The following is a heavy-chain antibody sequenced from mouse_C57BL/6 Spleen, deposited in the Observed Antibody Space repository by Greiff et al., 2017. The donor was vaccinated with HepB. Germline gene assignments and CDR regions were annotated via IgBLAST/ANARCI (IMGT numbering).Heavy chain of an antibody. V-gene: IGHV1-15*01. CDR2: IDPETGGT. J-gene: IGHJ2*01. CDR3: TREGIYLY. CDR1: GYTFTDYE. D-gene: IGHD5-1*01. Sequence: QVQLKESGAELVRPGASVTLSCKASGYTFTDYEMHWVKQTPVHGLEWIGAIDPETGGTAYNQKFKGKAILTADKSSSTAYMELRSLTSEDSAVYYCTREGIYLYWGQGTTLTVSS.